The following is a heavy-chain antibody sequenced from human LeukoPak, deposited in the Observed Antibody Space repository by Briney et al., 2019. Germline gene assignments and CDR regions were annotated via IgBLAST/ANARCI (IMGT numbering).Heavy chain of an antibody. CDR3: ARGSSIAVAGTIYFDY. D-gene: IGHD6-19*01. J-gene: IGHJ4*02. CDR2: TYYRSKWYN. Sequence: SQTLSLTCAISGDSVSSNSAAWNWIRQSPSRGLEWLGRTYYRSKWYNDYAVSVKSRITINPDTSKNQSSLQLNSVTPEDTAVYYCARGSSIAVAGTIYFDYWGQGTLVTVSS. V-gene: IGHV6-1*01. CDR1: GDSVSSNSAA.